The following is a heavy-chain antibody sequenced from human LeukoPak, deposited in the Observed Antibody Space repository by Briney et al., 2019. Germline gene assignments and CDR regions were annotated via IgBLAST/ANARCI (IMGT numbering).Heavy chain of an antibody. J-gene: IGHJ5*02. D-gene: IGHD6-13*01. V-gene: IGHV4-59*01. CDR2: IYYSGST. Sequence: SETLSLTCTVSGGSISSYYWSWIRQPPGKGLEWIGYIYYSGSTNYNPSLKSRVAISVDTSKNQFSLKLSSVTAADTAVYYCARDSSSWTPGWFDPWGQGTLVTVSS. CDR3: ARDSSSWTPGWFDP. CDR1: GGSISSYY.